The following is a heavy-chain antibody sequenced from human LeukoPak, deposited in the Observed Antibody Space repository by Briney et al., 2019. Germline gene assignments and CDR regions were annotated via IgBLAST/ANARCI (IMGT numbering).Heavy chain of an antibody. CDR2: ISGSGGST. Sequence: PGGSLRLSCAASGFTFSSYAMSWVRQAPGKGLEWVSAISGSGGSTYYADSVKGRFTISRDNSKNTLYLQMNSLRAEDTAVYYCARVRGDGYNWGAFDIWGQGTMVTVSS. D-gene: IGHD5-24*01. CDR1: GFTFSSYA. V-gene: IGHV3-23*01. J-gene: IGHJ3*02. CDR3: ARVRGDGYNWGAFDI.